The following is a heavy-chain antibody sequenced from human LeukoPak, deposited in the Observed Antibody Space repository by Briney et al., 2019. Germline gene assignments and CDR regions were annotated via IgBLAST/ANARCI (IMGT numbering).Heavy chain of an antibody. J-gene: IGHJ3*01. Sequence: GGSLRLSCAASGFTVSSNYMSWVRQAPGKGLEWVSYISSSSSTIYYADSVKGRFTISRDNAKNSLYLQMNSLRAEDTAVYYCARDLSNWGQGTMVTVSS. V-gene: IGHV3-48*01. CDR1: GFTVSSNY. CDR2: ISSSSSTI. CDR3: ARDLSN.